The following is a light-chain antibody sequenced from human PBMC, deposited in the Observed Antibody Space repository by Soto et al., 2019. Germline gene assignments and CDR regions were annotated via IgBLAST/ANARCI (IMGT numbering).Light chain of an antibody. V-gene: IGKV3-11*01. J-gene: IGKJ1*01. CDR3: QQRSNWPPTWT. CDR2: YAS. Sequence: EIVLTQSPATLSLSPGQRATLSCRASQSVSTYLAWYHQKPGRAPSLLIYYASTRATGIPARCSGSGSGTDFTLTISSLEPEDFAVYYCQQRSNWPPTWTFGQGTKVEIK. CDR1: QSVSTY.